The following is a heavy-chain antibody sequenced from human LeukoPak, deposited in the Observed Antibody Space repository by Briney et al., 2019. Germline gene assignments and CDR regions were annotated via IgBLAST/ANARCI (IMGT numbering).Heavy chain of an antibody. CDR3: AKGPHIVGASYYFDY. Sequence: GGSLRLSCAASGFTFSSYSMNWVRQAPGKGLEWVSSISSSSSYIYYADSVKGRFTISRDNAKNSLYLQMNSLRAEDTAVYYCAKGPHIVGASYYFDYWGQGTLVTVSS. V-gene: IGHV3-21*01. J-gene: IGHJ4*02. D-gene: IGHD1-26*01. CDR1: GFTFSSYS. CDR2: ISSSSSYI.